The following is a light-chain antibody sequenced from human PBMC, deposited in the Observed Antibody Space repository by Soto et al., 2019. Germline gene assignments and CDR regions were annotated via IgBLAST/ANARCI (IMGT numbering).Light chain of an antibody. CDR1: QSVSSN. J-gene: IGKJ1*01. Sequence: EIVLTQSPGTLSLSPGERATRSFRASQSVSSNLAWYQQKPGQAPRLLIYGASTRATGIPARFSGSGSGTEFTLTISSLQSEDFAVYYCQQYNNWPLFGQGTKVDIK. V-gene: IGKV3-15*01. CDR2: GAS. CDR3: QQYNNWPL.